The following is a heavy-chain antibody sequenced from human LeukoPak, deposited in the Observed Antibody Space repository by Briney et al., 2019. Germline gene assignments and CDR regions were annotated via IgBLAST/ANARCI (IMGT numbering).Heavy chain of an antibody. J-gene: IGHJ3*01. Sequence: SETLSLTCTVSGGSMSSYYWSWIRQPPGEGLEWIGYINYSGSTTYNPSLMSRVTMSVDTSKNQFSLKLTSGTAAAAGVYLCARGANYGYYGLDAFDGWGQGTMVTVAS. CDR1: GGSMSSYY. CDR2: INYSGST. D-gene: IGHD4-17*01. V-gene: IGHV4-59*01. CDR3: ARGANYGYYGLDAFDG.